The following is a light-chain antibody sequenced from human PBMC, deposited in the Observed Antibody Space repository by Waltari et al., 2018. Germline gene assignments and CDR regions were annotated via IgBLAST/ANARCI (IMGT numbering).Light chain of an antibody. CDR2: GAS. CDR3: QHYVRLPVT. J-gene: IGKJ1*01. Sequence: SCRASQSVGRSLAWYQQKPGQAPRLLIYGASIRATGIPDRFSGGGSGTDFSLTISRLEPEDFAAYHCQHYVRLPVTFGKGTKVEIK. CDR1: QSVGRS. V-gene: IGKV3-20*01.